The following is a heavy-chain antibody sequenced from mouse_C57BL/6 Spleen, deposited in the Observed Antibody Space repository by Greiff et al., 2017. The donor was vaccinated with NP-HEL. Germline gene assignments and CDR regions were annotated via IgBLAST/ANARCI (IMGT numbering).Heavy chain of an antibody. CDR3: AREYYGSPYYFDY. Sequence: VKLQESGAELVKPGASVKLSCKASGYTFTSYWMQWVKQRPGQGLEWIGEIDPSDSYTNYNQKFKGKATLTVDTSSSTAYLQLSSLTSEDSAVYYCAREYYGSPYYFDYWGQGTTLTVSS. CDR2: IDPSDSYT. CDR1: GYTFTSYW. V-gene: IGHV1-50*01. J-gene: IGHJ2*01. D-gene: IGHD1-1*01.